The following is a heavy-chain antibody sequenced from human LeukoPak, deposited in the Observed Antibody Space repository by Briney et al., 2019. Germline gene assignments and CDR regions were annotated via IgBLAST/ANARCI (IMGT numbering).Heavy chain of an antibody. D-gene: IGHD2-8*01. CDR2: IYYYSGST. CDR3: ARGYCTNAVCSLGPTQA. CDR1: GGSISSSYW. Sequence: PSGTLSLTCAVSGGSISSSYWWSWIRQPPGKGLEWIGSIYYYSGSTYYNPSLKSRVTISVDTSKNQFSLKLSSVTAADTAVYYCARGYCTNAVCSLGPTQAWGQGTLVTVSS. J-gene: IGHJ4*02. V-gene: IGHV4-4*02.